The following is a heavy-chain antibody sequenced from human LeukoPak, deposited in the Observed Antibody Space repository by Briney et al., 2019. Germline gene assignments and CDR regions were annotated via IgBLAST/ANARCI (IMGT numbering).Heavy chain of an antibody. J-gene: IGHJ6*02. Sequence: PGVSLRLSCAASGFTFSSYEMNWVRQAPGKGLEVVSYISSNGSTIYCADSVKGRFTISRDNAKNSLYMKMTSTRAEDTDVYYCGRDMGRGYSYGPDYSYYGVDVWGQGTTVTVSS. CDR3: GRDMGRGYSYGPDYSYYGVDV. D-gene: IGHD5-18*01. V-gene: IGHV3-48*03. CDR1: GFTFSSYE. CDR2: ISSNGSTI.